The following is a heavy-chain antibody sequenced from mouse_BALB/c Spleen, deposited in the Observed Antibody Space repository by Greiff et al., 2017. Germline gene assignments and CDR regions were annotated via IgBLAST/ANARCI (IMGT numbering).Heavy chain of an antibody. CDR1: GFNIKDYY. J-gene: IGHJ2*01. CDR2: IDPENGNT. V-gene: IGHV14-1*02. CDR3: ARALDGYYEDYFDY. Sequence: EVKLVESGAELVRPGALVKLSCKASGFNIKDYYMHWVKQRPEQGLEWIGWIDPENGNTIYDPKFQGKASITADTSSNTAYLQLSSLTSEDTAVYFCARALDGYYEDYFDYWGQGTTLTVSS. D-gene: IGHD2-3*01.